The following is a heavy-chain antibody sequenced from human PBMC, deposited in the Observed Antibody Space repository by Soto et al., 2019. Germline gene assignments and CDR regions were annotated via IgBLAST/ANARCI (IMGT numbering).Heavy chain of an antibody. CDR3: ARIGFDGH. V-gene: IGHV1-18*01. D-gene: IGHD3-9*01. Sequence: QVQLVQSGSEIKKPGASVKVSCKAFGYTFTSYGIGWVRQAPGQGLEWMGWISVYNDNTKYAQKFQGRGTMTTETSSSTAYMELRSLKSDDTAVYYCARIGFDGHWGQGTLVTVSS. CDR1: GYTFTSYG. J-gene: IGHJ1*01. CDR2: ISVYNDNT.